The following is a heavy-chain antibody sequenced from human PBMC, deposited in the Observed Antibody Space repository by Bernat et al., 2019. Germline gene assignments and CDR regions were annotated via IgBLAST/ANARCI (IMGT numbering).Heavy chain of an antibody. D-gene: IGHD3-22*01. CDR2: IIPIFGTA. V-gene: IGHV1-69*06. CDR1: GGTFSSYA. CDR3: ARVSDYYDSSGYSNWFDP. Sequence: QVQLVQSGAEVKKPGSSVKVSCKASGGTFSSYAISWVRQAPGQGLEWMGGIIPIFGTANYAQKFQGRVTITADKSTSTAYMELSSLRSEDTAVYYCARVSDYYDSSGYSNWFDPWGQGTLVTVSS. J-gene: IGHJ5*02.